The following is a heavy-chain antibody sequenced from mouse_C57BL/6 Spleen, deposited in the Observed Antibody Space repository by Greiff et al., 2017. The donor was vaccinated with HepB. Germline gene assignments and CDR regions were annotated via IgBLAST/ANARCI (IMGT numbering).Heavy chain of an antibody. CDR1: GFTFSDYY. D-gene: IGHD2-3*01. V-gene: IGHV5-16*01. CDR3: ARDHDGYYN. CDR2: INYDGSST. J-gene: IGHJ2*01. Sequence: EVKLVESEGGLVQPGRSMKLSCTASGFTFSDYYMAWVRQVPEKGLEWVANINYDGSSTYYLDSLKSRFIISRDNAKNILYLQMSSLKSEDTATYYCARDHDGYYNWGQGTTLTVSS.